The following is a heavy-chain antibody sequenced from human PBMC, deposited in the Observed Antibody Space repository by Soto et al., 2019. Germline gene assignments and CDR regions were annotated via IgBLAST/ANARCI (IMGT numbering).Heavy chain of an antibody. Sequence: GASVKVSCKASGYTFTSYAMHWVRQAPGQRLEWMGWINAGNGKTKYSQKFQGRVTITTDKSASTAYMEMSSLRSENTAVYYCARAREYFDLWGRGTLVTVSS. CDR1: GYTFTSYA. V-gene: IGHV1-3*01. CDR3: ARAREYFDL. CDR2: INAGNGKT. J-gene: IGHJ2*01.